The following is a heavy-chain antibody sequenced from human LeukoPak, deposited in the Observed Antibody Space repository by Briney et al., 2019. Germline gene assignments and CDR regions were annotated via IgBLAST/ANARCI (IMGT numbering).Heavy chain of an antibody. Sequence: GGSLRLSCAASGFTFSSYGMHWVRQAPGKGLEWVAVISYDGSNKYYADSVKGRFTISRDNSKNTLYLQMNSLRAEDTAVYYCANTNSLGSGWYEFDYWGQGTLVTVSS. D-gene: IGHD6-19*01. CDR1: GFTFSSYG. CDR2: ISYDGSNK. J-gene: IGHJ4*02. CDR3: ANTNSLGSGWYEFDY. V-gene: IGHV3-30*18.